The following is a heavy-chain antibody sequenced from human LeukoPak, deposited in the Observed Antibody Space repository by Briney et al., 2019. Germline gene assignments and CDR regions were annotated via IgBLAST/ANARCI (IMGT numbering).Heavy chain of an antibody. D-gene: IGHD3-3*01. CDR3: ARDLGYDFWSGYYTGYYYYYGMDV. CDR2: IWYDGSNK. Sequence: GGSLRLSCAASGFTFSSYGMHWVRQAPGKGLEWVAVIWYDGSNKYYADSVKGRFTISRDNSKNTLYLQMNSLRAEDTAVYYCARDLGYDFWSGYYTGYYYYYGMDVWGQGTTVTVSS. J-gene: IGHJ6*02. CDR1: GFTFSSYG. V-gene: IGHV3-33*01.